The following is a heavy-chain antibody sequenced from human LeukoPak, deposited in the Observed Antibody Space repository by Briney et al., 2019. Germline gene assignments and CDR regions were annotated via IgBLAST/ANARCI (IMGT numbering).Heavy chain of an antibody. J-gene: IGHJ6*03. CDR1: GGSTSSSSYY. CDR3: ARHAYYDSSGYYLGGYYYYMDV. Sequence: SETLSLTCTVSGGSTSSSSYYWGWIRQPPGKGLEWIGSIYYSGSTYYNPSLKSRVTISVDTSKNQFSLKLSSVTAADTAVYYCARHAYYDSSGYYLGGYYYYMDVWGKGTTVTISS. CDR2: IYYSGST. V-gene: IGHV4-39*01. D-gene: IGHD3-22*01.